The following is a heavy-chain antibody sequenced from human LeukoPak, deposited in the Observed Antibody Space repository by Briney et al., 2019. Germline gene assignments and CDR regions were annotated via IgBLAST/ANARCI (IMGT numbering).Heavy chain of an antibody. Sequence: SETLSLTCTVSGGSISSSSYYWGWIRQPPGKGLEWIGSTYYSGSTYYNPSLKSRVTISVDTSKNQFSLKLSSVTAADTAVYYCARFSGTSKGDWFDPWGQGTLVTVSS. V-gene: IGHV4-39*01. CDR2: TYYSGST. D-gene: IGHD1-1*01. J-gene: IGHJ5*02. CDR3: ARFSGTSKGDWFDP. CDR1: GGSISSSSYY.